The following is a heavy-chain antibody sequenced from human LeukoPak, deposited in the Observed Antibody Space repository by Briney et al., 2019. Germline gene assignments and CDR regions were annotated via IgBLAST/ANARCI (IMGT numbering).Heavy chain of an antibody. CDR3: ARGKDDFWSGYSVWFDP. CDR1: GGSINTYY. D-gene: IGHD3-3*01. V-gene: IGHV4-59*01. Sequence: SETLSLTCTVSGGSINTYYWSWIRQPPGKGLEWIGYIYYNGATNYNPSLKTRVTISLDTPKNQFSLKLSSVTAADTAVYYCARGKDDFWSGYSVWFDPWGQGTLVTVSS. CDR2: IYYNGAT. J-gene: IGHJ5*02.